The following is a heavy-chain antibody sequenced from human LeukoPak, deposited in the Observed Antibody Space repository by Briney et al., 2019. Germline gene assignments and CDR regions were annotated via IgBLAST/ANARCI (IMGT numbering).Heavy chain of an antibody. Sequence: GGSLRLSCAASGFTFSSYSMNGGRQARGKGLEWVSSISSSSSYIYYADSVKGRFTISRDNAKNSLYLQMNSLRAEDTAVYYCVGGQQLVRGPWGQGTLVTVSS. CDR3: VGGQQLVRGP. CDR2: ISSSSSYI. D-gene: IGHD6-13*01. V-gene: IGHV3-21*01. CDR1: GFTFSSYS. J-gene: IGHJ5*02.